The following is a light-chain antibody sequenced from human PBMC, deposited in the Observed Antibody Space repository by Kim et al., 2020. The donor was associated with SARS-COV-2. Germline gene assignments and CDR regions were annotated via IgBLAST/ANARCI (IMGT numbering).Light chain of an antibody. CDR1: QDIKKY. CDR3: QQSDKLPLT. J-gene: IGKJ3*01. V-gene: IGKV1-33*01. CDR2: DAS. Sequence: ATAGDRVTITCQASQDIKKYLNWFQQKPGKAPKLLIYDASNLESGVPSRFSGSGSGTHFTLTISSLQPVDVATYYCQQSDKLPLTFGPGTKVDIK.